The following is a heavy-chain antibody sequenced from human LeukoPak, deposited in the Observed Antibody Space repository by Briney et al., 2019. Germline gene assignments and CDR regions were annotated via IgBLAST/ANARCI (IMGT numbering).Heavy chain of an antibody. Sequence: GGSLRLSCAASGFTFSSYGMHWVRQAPGKGLEWVAVISYDGSNKYYADSVKGRFTISRDNSKNTLYLQMNSLRAEDTAVYYCAKDGETYYYGSGSYYPHWGQGTLVTLSS. J-gene: IGHJ4*02. CDR1: GFTFSSYG. D-gene: IGHD3-10*01. CDR3: AKDGETYYYGSGSYYPH. CDR2: ISYDGSNK. V-gene: IGHV3-30*18.